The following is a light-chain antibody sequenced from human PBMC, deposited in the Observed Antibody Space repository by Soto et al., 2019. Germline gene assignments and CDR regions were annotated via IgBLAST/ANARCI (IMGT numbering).Light chain of an antibody. CDR1: SSDIGDYNY. Sequence: QSALTQPASVSGSPGQSSTISCTGTSSDIGDYNYVSWYQQRPGKAPKLIIYDVSNRPSGVSDRFSGSLSGNTASLTISGLQPEDEADYYCSSYTGGSTVIFGGGTKLTVL. CDR2: DVS. V-gene: IGLV2-14*01. CDR3: SSYTGGSTVI. J-gene: IGLJ2*01.